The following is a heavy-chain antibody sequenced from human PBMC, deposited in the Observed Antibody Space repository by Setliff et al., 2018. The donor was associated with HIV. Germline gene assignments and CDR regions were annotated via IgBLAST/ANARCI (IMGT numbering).Heavy chain of an antibody. V-gene: IGHV1-2*06. CDR3: ARDALTRDARAFDV. D-gene: IGHD2-15*01. Sequence: ASVKVSCKASGYTFTDYYMHWVRQAPGQGLEWMGRINPNSGGTKYAQKFQGRVTMTRDTSINTAYMELNRLRSDDTAVYYCARDALTRDARAFDVWGQGTMVTVSS. CDR2: INPNSGGT. J-gene: IGHJ3*01. CDR1: GYTFTDYY.